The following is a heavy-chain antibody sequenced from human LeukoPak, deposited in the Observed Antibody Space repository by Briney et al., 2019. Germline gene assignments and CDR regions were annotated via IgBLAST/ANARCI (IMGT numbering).Heavy chain of an antibody. CDR1: GGSISSYY. CDR3: ARGDAYYDSSGYPLDDYGMDV. CDR2: IYYSGST. Sequence: SETLSLTCTVSGGSISSYYWSWIRQPPGKGLEWIGYIYYSGSTNYNPPLKSRVTISVDTSKNQFSLKLSSVTAADTAVYYCARGDAYYDSSGYPLDDYGMDVWGQGTTVTVSS. D-gene: IGHD3-22*01. J-gene: IGHJ6*02. V-gene: IGHV4-59*01.